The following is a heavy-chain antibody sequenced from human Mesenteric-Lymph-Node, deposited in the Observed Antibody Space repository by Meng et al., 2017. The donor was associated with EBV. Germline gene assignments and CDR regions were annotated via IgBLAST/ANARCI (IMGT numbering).Heavy chain of an antibody. D-gene: IGHD4-11*01. CDR3: ARDDYTNYVLDY. V-gene: IGHV3-21*01. Sequence: EVQLVESGGGLVRPGGSLRLPCAASGFTFRSYTINWVRQAPGKGLEWVSAISSSSVYISYADSVKGRFTISRDNAKNSLYLQMNSLRAEDTAVYYCARDDYTNYVLDYWGQGTLVTVSS. CDR1: GFTFRSYT. J-gene: IGHJ4*02. CDR2: ISSSSVYI.